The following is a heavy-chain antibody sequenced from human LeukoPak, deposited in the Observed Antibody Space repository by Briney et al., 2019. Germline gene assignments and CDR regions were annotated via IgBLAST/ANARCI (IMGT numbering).Heavy chain of an antibody. Sequence: GASVKVSCKASGGTFSSYAISWVRQAPGQGLEWMGWINPNSGGTNYAQKFQGRVTMTRDTSISTAYMELSRLRSDDTAVYYCARDGSSGGAFDIWGQGTMVTVSS. V-gene: IGHV1-2*02. CDR3: ARDGSSGGAFDI. D-gene: IGHD6-25*01. J-gene: IGHJ3*02. CDR2: INPNSGGT. CDR1: GGTFSSYA.